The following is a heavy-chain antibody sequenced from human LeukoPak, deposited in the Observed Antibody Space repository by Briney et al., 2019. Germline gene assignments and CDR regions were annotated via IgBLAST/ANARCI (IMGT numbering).Heavy chain of an antibody. CDR2: IYYSGST. CDR3: ARQGAAAGVDY. V-gene: IGHV4-59*08. J-gene: IGHJ4*02. CDR1: GGSISSYY. D-gene: IGHD6-13*01. Sequence: SETLSLTCTVSGGSISSYYWSWIRRPPGKGLEWIGYIYYSGSTNYNPSLKSRVTISVDTSKNQFSLKLSSVTAADTAVYYCARQGAAAGVDYWGQGTLVTVSS.